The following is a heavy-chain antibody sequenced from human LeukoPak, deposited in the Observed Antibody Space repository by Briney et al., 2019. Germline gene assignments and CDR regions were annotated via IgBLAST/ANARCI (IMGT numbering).Heavy chain of an antibody. V-gene: IGHV2-70*11. J-gene: IGHJ4*02. CDR1: GFSLSTSGMC. D-gene: IGHD2-2*01. Sequence: SGPALVKPTQTLTLTCTFSGFSLSTSGMCVSWIRQPPGKALEWLARIDWDDDKYYSTSLKTRLTISKDTSKNQVVLTMTNMDPVDTGTYYCARITRNGSSASRYYFDYWGQGTLVTVSS. CDR3: ARITRNGSSASRYYFDY. CDR2: IDWDDDK.